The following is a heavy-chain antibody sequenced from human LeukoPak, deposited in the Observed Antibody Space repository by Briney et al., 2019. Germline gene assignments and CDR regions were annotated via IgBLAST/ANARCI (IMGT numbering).Heavy chain of an antibody. J-gene: IGHJ4*02. CDR2: IYYSGST. CDR3: ARESWRPSYFDY. CDR1: GGSISSGDYY. Sequence: KSSQTLSLTCTVSGGSISSGDYYWSWIRQPPGKGLGWIGYIYYSGSTYYNPSLKSRVTISVDTSKNQFSLKLSSVTAADTAVYYCARESWRPSYFDYWGQGTLVTVSS. V-gene: IGHV4-30-4*01. D-gene: IGHD3-3*01.